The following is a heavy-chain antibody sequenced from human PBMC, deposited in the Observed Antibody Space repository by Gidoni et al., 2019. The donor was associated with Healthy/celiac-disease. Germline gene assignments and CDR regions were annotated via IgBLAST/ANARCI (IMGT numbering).Heavy chain of an antibody. D-gene: IGHD3-10*01. V-gene: IGHV3-23*01. CDR2: ISVSGGST. Sequence: EVQLLESGGGLVQPGGSLRLSCAASGFTFSGSALSWVRQAPGKGLEWVSAISVSGGSTYAADAATGRFTISRDNSKNTLYLQMNSLRAEDTAVYYCAKYRRITMVQGVPAGLVFDYWGQGTLVTVSS. CDR1: GFTFSGSA. CDR3: AKYRRITMVQGVPAGLVFDY. J-gene: IGHJ4*02.